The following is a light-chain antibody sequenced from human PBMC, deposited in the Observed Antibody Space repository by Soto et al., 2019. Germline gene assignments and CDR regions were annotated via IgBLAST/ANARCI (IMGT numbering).Light chain of an antibody. CDR3: AAWDDTLKGVI. Sequence: QAVVTQAPSASGTPGQRVSISCSGGRLNIGSNLVNWYQQLPGTAPKLLIYSNVQRPSGVPDRFSGSKSGTSASLAISGLQSEDEADYYCAAWDDTLKGVIFGGGTKLTVL. J-gene: IGLJ2*01. V-gene: IGLV1-44*01. CDR1: RLNIGSNL. CDR2: SNV.